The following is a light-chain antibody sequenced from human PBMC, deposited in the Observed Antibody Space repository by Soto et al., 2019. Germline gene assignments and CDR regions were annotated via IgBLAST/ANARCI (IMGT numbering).Light chain of an antibody. J-gene: IGKJ4*01. CDR3: QQYNKWFPFT. CDR2: DAS. Sequence: EILMTQSPATLSVSPGERVTLSCRASQSVSRKLGWYQQKPGQAPRLLIYDASSRATGIPARFSGSGSGTEFTLPIRSLQSEDFAVYYWQQYNKWFPFTFGGGTKVEIK. CDR1: QSVSRK. V-gene: IGKV3-15*01.